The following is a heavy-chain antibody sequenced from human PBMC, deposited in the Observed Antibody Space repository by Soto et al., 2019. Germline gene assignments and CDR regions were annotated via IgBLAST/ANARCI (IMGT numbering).Heavy chain of an antibody. CDR1: GYSFTSYW. V-gene: IGHV5-10-1*01. D-gene: IGHD2-2*01. Sequence: LGESLKISCKGSGYSFTSYWISWVRQMPWKGLEWMGRIDPSDSYTNYSPSFQGHVTISADKSISTAYLQWSSLKASDTAMYYCARSPIVVVPAANNWFDPWGQGTLVTVSS. CDR3: ARSPIVVVPAANNWFDP. CDR2: IDPSDSYT. J-gene: IGHJ5*02.